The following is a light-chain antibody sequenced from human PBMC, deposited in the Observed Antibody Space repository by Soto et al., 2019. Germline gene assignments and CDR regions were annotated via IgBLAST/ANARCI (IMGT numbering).Light chain of an antibody. CDR3: QQYDNLPPYT. CDR2: DAS. V-gene: IGKV1-33*01. Sequence: DIQMTQSPSSLSASVGDRVTITCQASQDISNYLNWYQQKPGKAPKLLIYDASNLETGVPSRFSGSGSGTDFTFTISSLQPEDIATYYCQQYDNLPPYTFSQGTKLEI. J-gene: IGKJ2*01. CDR1: QDISNY.